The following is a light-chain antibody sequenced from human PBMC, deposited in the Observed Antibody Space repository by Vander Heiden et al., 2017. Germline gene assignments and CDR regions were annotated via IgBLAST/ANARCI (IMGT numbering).Light chain of an antibody. CDR2: WAS. Sequence: DIVLTQSPDSLAVSLGERATINCKSSQSVLYSSNNKNYLAWYQQKPGQPPKLLIYWASTREAGVPDRFSGSGYGTDFSLTISSLQAEDVAVYYCQQYYITPPYTFGQGTKLEIK. J-gene: IGKJ2*01. CDR1: QSVLYSSNNKNY. V-gene: IGKV4-1*01. CDR3: QQYYITPPYT.